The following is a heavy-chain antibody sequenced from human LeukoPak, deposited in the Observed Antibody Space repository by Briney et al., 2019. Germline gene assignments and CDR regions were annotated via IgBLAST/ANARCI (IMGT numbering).Heavy chain of an antibody. CDR1: GFTLSSYS. Sequence: PGGSLRLSCAASGFTLSSYSMNWVRQAPGKGLEWVSSISRSSAYIYYADSVKGRFTISRDNSKNTLYLQMNSLRAEDTAVYYCARTRLYYYYMDVWGKGTTVTISS. CDR2: ISRSSAYI. D-gene: IGHD2-21*01. CDR3: ARTRLYYYYMDV. V-gene: IGHV3-21*01. J-gene: IGHJ6*03.